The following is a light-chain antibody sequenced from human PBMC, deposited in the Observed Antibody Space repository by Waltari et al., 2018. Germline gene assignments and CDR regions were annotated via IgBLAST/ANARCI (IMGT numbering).Light chain of an antibody. CDR1: NSINTW. CDR2: KAS. CDR3: QQYHSLPFT. V-gene: IGKV1-5*03. J-gene: IGKJ3*01. Sequence: DIQMTQSPSTLSASVGDRVTITCRASNSINTWFAWYQQKPGKAPKVLIYKASNLESGVPSKFSGRGSGTEFTLTISSLQPDDFAIYYCQQYHSLPFTFGPGTKVDVK.